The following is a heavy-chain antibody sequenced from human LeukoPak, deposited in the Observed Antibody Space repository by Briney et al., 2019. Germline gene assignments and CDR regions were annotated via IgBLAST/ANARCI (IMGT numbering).Heavy chain of an antibody. Sequence: PSETLSLTCTVSGGSISSYCWSWIRQPPGKGLEWIGCIYYSGSTNYNPSLKSRVTISVDTSKNQFSLKLSSVTAADTAVYYCAHNLGYSYGIGYWGQGTLVTVSS. CDR3: AHNLGYSYGIGY. V-gene: IGHV4-59*01. CDR2: IYYSGST. J-gene: IGHJ4*02. D-gene: IGHD5-18*01. CDR1: GGSISSYC.